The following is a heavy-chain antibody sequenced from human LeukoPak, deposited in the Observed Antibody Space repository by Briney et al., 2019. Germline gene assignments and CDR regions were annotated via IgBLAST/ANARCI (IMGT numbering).Heavy chain of an antibody. D-gene: IGHD3-3*01. CDR2: INPSGGGT. CDR3: AQGAGGYDFWTGYDNWFDP. V-gene: IGHV1-46*01. CDR1: GYTFTGYY. Sequence: VASVKVSCKASGYTFTGYYMHWVRQAPGQGLEWMGMINPSGGGTNTAQRFQGRVTMTRDTSTNTVYLELSSLRSEDTAIYFCAQGAGGYDFWTGYDNWFDPWGQGTLVTVSS. J-gene: IGHJ5*02.